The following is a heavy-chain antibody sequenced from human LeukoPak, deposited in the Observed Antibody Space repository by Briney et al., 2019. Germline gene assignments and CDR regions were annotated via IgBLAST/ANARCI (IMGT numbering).Heavy chain of an antibody. CDR2: IYYSGST. CDR1: GGSISSYY. V-gene: IGHV4-59*08. D-gene: IGHD6-19*01. J-gene: IGHJ4*02. Sequence: SETLSLTCTVSGGSISSYYWSWIRQPPGKGLEWIGYIYYSGSTNYNPSLKSRVTISVDTSKNQFSLKLSSVTAADTAVYYCARHEPYSSGGYWGQGTLVTVSS. CDR3: ARHEPYSSGGY.